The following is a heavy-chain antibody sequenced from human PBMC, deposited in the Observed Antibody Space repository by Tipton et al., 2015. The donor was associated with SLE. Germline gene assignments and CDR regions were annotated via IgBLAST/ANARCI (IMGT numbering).Heavy chain of an antibody. CDR1: GGSFSGYY. D-gene: IGHD1-1*01. CDR2: ISHSGST. Sequence: TLSLTCAVYGGSFSGYYWSWIRQPPGKGLEWIGEISHSGSTNYNASLKSRVTISVDTSKNQFSLKLSSVTAADTAVYYCARADLNWNYFDYWGQGTLVTVSS. J-gene: IGHJ4*02. CDR3: ARADLNWNYFDY. V-gene: IGHV4-34*01.